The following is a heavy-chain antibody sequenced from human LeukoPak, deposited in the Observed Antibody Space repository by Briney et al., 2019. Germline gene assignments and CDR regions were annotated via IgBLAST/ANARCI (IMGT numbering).Heavy chain of an antibody. Sequence: GASVKVSCKASGYTFIAYYIHWVRQAPGQGLEWMGWINPNSGGTNYAQKFQGRVTMTRDTSISTAYMELSRLRSDDTAVYYCARDLQALTTGTPSDYWGQGTLVTVSS. CDR1: GYTFIAYY. D-gene: IGHD1-1*01. V-gene: IGHV1-2*02. J-gene: IGHJ4*02. CDR3: ARDLQALTTGTPSDY. CDR2: INPNSGGT.